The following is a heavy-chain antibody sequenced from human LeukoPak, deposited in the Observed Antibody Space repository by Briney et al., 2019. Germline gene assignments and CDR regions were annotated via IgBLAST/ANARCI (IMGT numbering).Heavy chain of an antibody. CDR3: WRAYDFSRH. D-gene: IGHD3-3*01. Sequence: VGSPRLSCAVSGFTVAIGSRMSWVRKPPGEGLNWISTIYSDDATNYGDSVKGRFTISRDNVKTSLYLQMNSLRAEDTALYYCWRAYDFSRHWGQGTLVTVSS. CDR1: GFTVAIGSR. J-gene: IGHJ4*02. CDR2: IYSDDAT. V-gene: IGHV3-66*01.